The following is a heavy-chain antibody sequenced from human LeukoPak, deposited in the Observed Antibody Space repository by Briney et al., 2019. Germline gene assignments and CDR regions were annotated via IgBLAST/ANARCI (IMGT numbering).Heavy chain of an antibody. V-gene: IGHV4-4*07. Sequence: SETLSLTCTVSGGSISSCYWSWIRQPAGKGLEWIGRIYTSGSTNYNPSLKSRVTMSVDTSKNQFSLKLSSVTAADTAVYYCATIAAAGNGILDYWGQGTLVTVSS. J-gene: IGHJ4*02. CDR3: ATIAAAGNGILDY. D-gene: IGHD6-13*01. CDR1: GGSISSCY. CDR2: IYTSGST.